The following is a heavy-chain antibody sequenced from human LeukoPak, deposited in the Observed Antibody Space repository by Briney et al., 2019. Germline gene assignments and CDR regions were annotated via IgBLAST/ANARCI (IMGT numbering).Heavy chain of an antibody. V-gene: IGHV4-34*01. CDR1: GGSFSGYY. J-gene: IGHJ4*02. CDR3: ARGPSKVAGNFDY. D-gene: IGHD6-19*01. CDR2: INHSGST. Sequence: SETLSLTCAVYGGSFSGYYWSWIRQPPGKGLEWIGEINHSGSTNYNPSLKSRVTISVDTSKNQFSLKLSSVTAADTAVYYCARGPSKVAGNFDYWGQGTLVTVSS.